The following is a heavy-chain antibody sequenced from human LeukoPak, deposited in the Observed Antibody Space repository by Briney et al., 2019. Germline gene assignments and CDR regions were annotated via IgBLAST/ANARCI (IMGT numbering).Heavy chain of an antibody. CDR1: GGSISSSSYY. J-gene: IGHJ4*02. CDR2: IYYSGST. Sequence: PSETLSLTCTVSGGSISSSSYYWGWIRQPPGKGLEWIGSIYYSGSTYYNPSLKSRVTISVDTSKNQFSLKLSSVTAADTAVYYCARGQVLLWFGGHLDYWGQGTLVTVSS. CDR3: ARGQVLLWFGGHLDY. D-gene: IGHD3-10*01. V-gene: IGHV4-39*07.